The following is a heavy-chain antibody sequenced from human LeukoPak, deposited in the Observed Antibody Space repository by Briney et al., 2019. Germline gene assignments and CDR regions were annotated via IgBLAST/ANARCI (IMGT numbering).Heavy chain of an antibody. CDR1: GGSISSDY. CDR2: IYYSGST. Sequence: KPSETLSLACIVSGGSISSDYWNWIRPPPGKGLEWIGYIYYSGSTNYNPSLKSRVTISVDTSKIQFSLKLSSVTAADTAVYYCARAVSASTVYYFDYWGQGTLVTVSS. CDR3: ARAVSASTVYYFDY. D-gene: IGHD4-17*01. V-gene: IGHV4-59*01. J-gene: IGHJ4*02.